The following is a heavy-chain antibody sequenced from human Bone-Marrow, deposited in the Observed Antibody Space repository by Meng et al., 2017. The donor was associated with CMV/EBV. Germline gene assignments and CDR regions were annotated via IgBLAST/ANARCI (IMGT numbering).Heavy chain of an antibody. CDR1: GLTCDDYG. CDR3: ARRGHYYDSSGLDY. Sequence: DSGLTCDDYGRSGVSQAAGKGLEWVSGINGKGGSTGYADSVKGRFTISRDNAKNSLYLQMNSLRAEDTALYYCARRGHYYDSSGLDYWGQETLVTVSS. D-gene: IGHD3-22*01. V-gene: IGHV3-20*03. CDR2: INGKGGST. J-gene: IGHJ4*02.